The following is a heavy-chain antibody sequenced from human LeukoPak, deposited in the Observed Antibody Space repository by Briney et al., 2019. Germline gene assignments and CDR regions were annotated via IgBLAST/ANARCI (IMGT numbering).Heavy chain of an antibody. J-gene: IGHJ3*02. CDR3: ARDVLRYFDWSLGHHAFDI. D-gene: IGHD3-9*01. CDR1: GYTFTSYG. V-gene: IGHV1-18*01. CDR2: ISAYNGNT. Sequence: ASVKVSCKASGYTFTSYGISWVRQAPGQGLEWMGWISAYNGNTNYAQKLQGRVTMTTDTSTSTAYMELRSLRSDDTAVYYCARDVLRYFDWSLGHHAFDIWGQGTMVTVSS.